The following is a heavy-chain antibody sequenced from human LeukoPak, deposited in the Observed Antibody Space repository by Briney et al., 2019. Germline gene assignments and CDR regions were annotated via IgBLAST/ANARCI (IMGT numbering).Heavy chain of an antibody. V-gene: IGHV1-8*02. J-gene: IGHJ4*02. CDR2: MDPNTGHT. CDR1: GFMFTNFD. CDR3: ARDYGSGSSGY. D-gene: IGHD3-10*01. Sequence: ASVKVSCKASGFMFTNFDINWVRQASGLGLEWMGWMDPNTGHTGYAQRFQGRVTMTRNTSISTAYMELSSLRSEDTAVYYCARDYGSGSSGYWGQGTLVTVSS.